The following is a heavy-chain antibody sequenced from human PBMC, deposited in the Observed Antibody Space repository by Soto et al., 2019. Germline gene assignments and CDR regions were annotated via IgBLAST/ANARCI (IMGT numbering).Heavy chain of an antibody. CDR1: GFTFSSYW. Sequence: GGSLRLSCAASGFTFSSYWMSWVRQAPGKGLEWVANIKQDVSEKYYVDSVKGRFTISRDNAKNSLYLQMNSLRAEDTAVYYWARDIVESPRWIQFSLHYYYYGMDVWGQGTKVTVSS. D-gene: IGHD5-18*01. CDR2: IKQDVSEK. J-gene: IGHJ6*02. CDR3: ARDIVESPRWIQFSLHYYYYGMDV. V-gene: IGHV3-7*01.